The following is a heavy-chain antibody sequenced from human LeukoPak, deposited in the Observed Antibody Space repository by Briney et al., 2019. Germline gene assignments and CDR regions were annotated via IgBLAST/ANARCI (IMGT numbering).Heavy chain of an antibody. V-gene: IGHV4-61*02. CDR3: ARVPLYDFWSGYLPPYYYMDV. CDR2: IYSSGST. CDR1: GGSISSGSYY. Sequence: SETLSLTCTVSGGSISSGSYYWSWIRQPAGKGLEWIGRIYSSGSTNYNPSLKSRVTISVDTSKNQFSLKLSSVTAADTAVYYCARVPLYDFWSGYLPPYYYMDVWGKGTTVTVSS. D-gene: IGHD3-3*01. J-gene: IGHJ6*03.